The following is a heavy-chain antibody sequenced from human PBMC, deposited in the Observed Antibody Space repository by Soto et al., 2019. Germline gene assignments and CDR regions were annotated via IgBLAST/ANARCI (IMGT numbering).Heavy chain of an antibody. Sequence: GGSLRLSCAASGFTFSSYWMSWVRPAPGKGLEWVANIKQDGSEKYYVDSVKGRFTISRDNAKNSLYLQMNSLRAEDTAVYYCARNPSPDIVVVPAAMSGWFDPWGQGTLVTVSS. CDR1: GFTFSSYW. J-gene: IGHJ5*02. CDR2: IKQDGSEK. V-gene: IGHV3-7*01. D-gene: IGHD2-2*01. CDR3: ARNPSPDIVVVPAAMSGWFDP.